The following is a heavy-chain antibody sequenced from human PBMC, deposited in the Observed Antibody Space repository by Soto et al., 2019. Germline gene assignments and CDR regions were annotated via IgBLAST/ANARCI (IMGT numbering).Heavy chain of an antibody. CDR1: GFNFRQYE. D-gene: IGHD3-10*01. J-gene: IGHJ5*01. Sequence: PGGSLILSCQASGFNFRQYEMHWVRKAPGKGLEWVSYIISSGLTTYYADFAEGRFTISRDNAKDSLYLHLNSLRVGDTAVYYCARYGTRGDWWGLGTQVTVSS. V-gene: IGHV3-48*03. CDR3: ARYGTRGDW. CDR2: IISSGLTT.